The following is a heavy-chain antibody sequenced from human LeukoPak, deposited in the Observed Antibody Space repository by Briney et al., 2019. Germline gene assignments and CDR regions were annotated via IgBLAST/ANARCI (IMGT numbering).Heavy chain of an antibody. CDR1: GGSISSYY. CDR3: ARTLYCTSTSCFYNWFDP. CDR2: IYTSGST. J-gene: IGHJ5*02. V-gene: IGHV4-4*09. D-gene: IGHD2-2*01. Sequence: SETLSLTCTVSGGSISSYYWSWIRQPPGKGLEWIGYIYTSGSTNYNPSLKSRVTMSVDTSKNQFSLKLSSVTAADTAVYYCARTLYCTSTSCFYNWFDPWGQGTLVTVSS.